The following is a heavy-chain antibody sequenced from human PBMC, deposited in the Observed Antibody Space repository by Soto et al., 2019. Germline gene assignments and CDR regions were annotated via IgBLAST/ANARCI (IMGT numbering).Heavy chain of an antibody. V-gene: IGHV3-23*01. CDR1: GFTFSNFA. J-gene: IGHJ4*02. CDR3: AKDRMPVSGTLFDF. Sequence: GGSLRLSCAASGFTFSNFAMSWVRQAPGEGLEWVSGISSVGGATNYADSVKGRFTISRDNSKNTVYLQMNSLRGEDTAVYYCAKDRMPVSGTLFDFWGQGILVTVSS. CDR2: ISSVGGAT. D-gene: IGHD6-19*01.